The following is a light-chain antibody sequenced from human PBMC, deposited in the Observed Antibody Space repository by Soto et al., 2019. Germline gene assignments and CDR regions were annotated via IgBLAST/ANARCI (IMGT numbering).Light chain of an antibody. J-gene: IGLJ3*02. Sequence: QPVLTQSSSASASLGSSVRLTGTLSSGHGSYIIAWHQQQPGKAPRYLLKVEGSGSYSKGSGVPDRFSGSSSGADRYLTISNLQSEDEADYYCETWDRNSWVFGGGTKLTVL. CDR2: VEGSGSY. CDR3: ETWDRNSWV. CDR1: SGHGSYI. V-gene: IGLV4-60*03.